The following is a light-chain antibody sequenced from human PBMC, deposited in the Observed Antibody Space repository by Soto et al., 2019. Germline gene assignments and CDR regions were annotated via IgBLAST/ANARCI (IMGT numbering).Light chain of an antibody. CDR2: GAS. V-gene: IGKV3-15*01. CDR1: QSVSTN. Sequence: EIVMTQSPATLSVSPGERAILSCRASQSVSTNLGWYHQKPGQAPRLLIFGASTRATGIPARFSGSGSGTEFTLTISSLQSEDSAVYYCQQYNNWPPFTFGQGTRLEIK. J-gene: IGKJ5*01. CDR3: QQYNNWPPFT.